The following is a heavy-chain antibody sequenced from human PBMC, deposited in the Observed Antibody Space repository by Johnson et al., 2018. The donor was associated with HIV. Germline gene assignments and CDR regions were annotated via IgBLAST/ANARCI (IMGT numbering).Heavy chain of an antibody. J-gene: IGHJ3*02. D-gene: IGHD3-16*01. Sequence: VQLVESGGGVVRPGGSLRLSCAASGFTFDDYGMSWVRQTPGKGLEWVAGINWNGGSTGYADSVKGRFTISRDNAKKSLCLQMNTLRAEDTAMYYCAKDRLFGFRNDAFDIWGQGTMVTVSS. CDR2: INWNGGST. CDR1: GFTFDDYG. V-gene: IGHV3-20*04. CDR3: AKDRLFGFRNDAFDI.